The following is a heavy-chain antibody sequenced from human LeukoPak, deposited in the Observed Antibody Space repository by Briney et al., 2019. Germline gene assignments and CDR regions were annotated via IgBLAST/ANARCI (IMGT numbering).Heavy chain of an antibody. CDR2: ISGSGDAT. V-gene: IGHV3-23*01. CDR1: GLTFSSYG. D-gene: IGHD6-6*01. J-gene: IGHJ4*02. Sequence: SGGSLRLSCTASGLTFSSYGMSWVRQAPGKGLEWVSAISGSGDATYYADSVKGRFTISRDNAKNTLYVQMNSLRAEDTAVYYCARADDSSSGYFDYWGQGTLVTASS. CDR3: ARADDSSSGYFDY.